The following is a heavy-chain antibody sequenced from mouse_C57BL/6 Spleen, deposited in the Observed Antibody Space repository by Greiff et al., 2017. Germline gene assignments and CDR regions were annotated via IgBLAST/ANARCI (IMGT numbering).Heavy chain of an antibody. CDR2: IHPNSGST. V-gene: IGHV1-64*01. Sequence: VQLQQPGAELVKPGASVKLSCKASGYTFTSYWMHWVKQRPGQGLEWIGMIHPNSGSTNYNEKFKSKATLTVDKSSSTAYMQLSSLTSEDSAVYYCARSNYGNFLYYYAMDYWGQGTSVTVSS. CDR1: GYTFTSYW. J-gene: IGHJ4*01. CDR3: ARSNYGNFLYYYAMDY. D-gene: IGHD2-1*01.